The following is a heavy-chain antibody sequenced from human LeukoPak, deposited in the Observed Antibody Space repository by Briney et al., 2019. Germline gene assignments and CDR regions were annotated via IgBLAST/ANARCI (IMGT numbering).Heavy chain of an antibody. CDR2: INWNGDST. V-gene: IGHV3-20*04. CDR1: GFIFDDYA. CDR3: ARDPEGAGWFDP. Sequence: GGSLRLSCAASGFIFDDYAMSWVRQAPGKGLEWVSGINWNGDSTGYADSVRGRFTISRDNAKNSLYLQINSLKAEDTAFYYCARDPEGAGWFDPWGQGTLVTVSS. D-gene: IGHD1-14*01. J-gene: IGHJ5*02.